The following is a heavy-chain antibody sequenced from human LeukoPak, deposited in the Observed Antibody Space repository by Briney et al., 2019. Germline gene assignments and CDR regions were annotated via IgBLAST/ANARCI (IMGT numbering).Heavy chain of an antibody. D-gene: IGHD2-21*02. CDR3: ARPMTVKDYYYYYGMDV. CDR1: GFTFSSYG. CDR2: IWYDGSNK. Sequence: GGSLRLSCAASGFTFSSYGMHWVRQAPGKGLEWVAVIWYDGSNKYYADSVKGRFTISRDNSKNTLYLQMNSLRAEDTAVYYCARPMTVKDYYYYYGMDVWSQGTTVTVSS. J-gene: IGHJ6*02. V-gene: IGHV3-33*01.